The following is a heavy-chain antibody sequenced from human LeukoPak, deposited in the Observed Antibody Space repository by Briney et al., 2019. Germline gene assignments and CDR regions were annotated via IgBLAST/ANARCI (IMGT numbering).Heavy chain of an antibody. CDR1: GFTFSNYE. Sequence: GGSLRLSCAASGFTFSNYEMNWVRQAPGKGLEWVSYISSSGSTIYYADSVKGRFTISRDNAKNSLYLQMNSLRAEDTAVYYCARGGSSGYYYYYFAMDVWGQGTTVAVSS. D-gene: IGHD3-22*01. CDR3: ARGGSSGYYYYYFAMDV. V-gene: IGHV3-48*03. CDR2: ISSSGSTI. J-gene: IGHJ6*02.